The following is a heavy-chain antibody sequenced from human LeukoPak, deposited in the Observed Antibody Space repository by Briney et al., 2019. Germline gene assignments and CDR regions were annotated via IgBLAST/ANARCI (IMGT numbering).Heavy chain of an antibody. CDR2: ISYGGNTI. V-gene: IGHV3-30*18. D-gene: IGHD6-13*01. J-gene: IGHJ4*02. CDR1: GFSFSSYG. CDR3: AKSASSWPLYYFDY. Sequence: GGSPRLSCAASGFSFSSYGMHWVRQAPGKGLEWLTVISYGGNTIYYADSVKGRFTISRDNAKNCLYLQMNSLRAEDTALYYCAKSASSWPLYYFDYWGQGTLVTVSS.